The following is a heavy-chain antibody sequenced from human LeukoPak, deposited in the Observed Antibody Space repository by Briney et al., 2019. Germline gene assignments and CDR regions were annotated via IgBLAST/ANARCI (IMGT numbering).Heavy chain of an antibody. Sequence: PGGSLRLSCAASGFTVSSNCMSWVRQAPGKGLEWVSVIYSGGSTYYADSVKGRFTISRDNSKNTLYLQMNSLRAEDTAVYYCARGIAVAGRDAFDIWGQGTMVIVSS. CDR1: GFTVSSNC. V-gene: IGHV3-66*01. D-gene: IGHD6-19*01. CDR2: IYSGGST. J-gene: IGHJ3*02. CDR3: ARGIAVAGRDAFDI.